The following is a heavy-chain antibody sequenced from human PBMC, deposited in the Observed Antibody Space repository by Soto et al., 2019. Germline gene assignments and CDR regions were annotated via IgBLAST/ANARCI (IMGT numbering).Heavy chain of an antibody. V-gene: IGHV4-30-2*01. Sequence: QLQLQESGSGLVKPSQTLSLTCAVSGGSISSGGYSWSWIRQPPGKGLEWIGYIYHSGSTYYNPSLKSRVTISVDRSKNQFSLKLSSVTAADTAVYYCASFVLTGYYGVNYWGQGTLVTVSS. CDR2: IYHSGST. D-gene: IGHD3-9*01. J-gene: IGHJ4*02. CDR3: ASFVLTGYYGVNY. CDR1: GGSISSGGYS.